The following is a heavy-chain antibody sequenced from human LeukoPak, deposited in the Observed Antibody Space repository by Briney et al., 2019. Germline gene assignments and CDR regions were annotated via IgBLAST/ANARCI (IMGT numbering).Heavy chain of an antibody. CDR3: ARESGFYGSGSRY. Sequence: ASVKVSGKTSGYTFTSYDINWVRQTTGQGLEWMGWMNPNSGNTGYAQKFQGRVTMTRNPSISTAYMELSSLNSADTAVYYCARESGFYGSGSRYWGQGTLVTVSS. CDR1: GYTFTSYD. J-gene: IGHJ4*02. CDR2: MNPNSGNT. V-gene: IGHV1-8*01. D-gene: IGHD3-10*01.